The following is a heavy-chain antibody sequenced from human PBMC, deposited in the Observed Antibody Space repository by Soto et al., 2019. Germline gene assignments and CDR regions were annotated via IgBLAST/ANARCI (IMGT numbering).Heavy chain of an antibody. CDR3: ARGWGRIFDY. CDR1: GGSFSGYN. D-gene: IGHD7-27*01. CDR2: INHSGST. J-gene: IGHJ4*02. V-gene: IGHV4-34*01. Sequence: QVQLQQWGAGLLKPSETLSLTCAVYGGSFSGYNWNWIRQPPGKGLEWIGEINHSGSTNYNPSLKSRVTLSVDTSKTQFSLKLSSVTAADTAVYYCARGWGRIFDYWGQGTLVTVSS.